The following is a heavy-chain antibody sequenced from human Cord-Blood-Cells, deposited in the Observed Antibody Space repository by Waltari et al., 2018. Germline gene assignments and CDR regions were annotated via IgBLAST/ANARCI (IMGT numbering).Heavy chain of an antibody. D-gene: IGHD4-4*01. Sequence: QVQLQQWGAGLLTPSETLSLPCAVSGGSFSGYYWSWIRQPPGKGLEWIGEINHSGSTNYNPSLKSRVTISVDTSKNQFSLKLSSVTAADTAVYYCARGGFTVTRLYYFDYWGQGTLVTVSS. V-gene: IGHV4-34*01. J-gene: IGHJ4*02. CDR2: INHSGST. CDR1: GGSFSGYY. CDR3: ARGGFTVTRLYYFDY.